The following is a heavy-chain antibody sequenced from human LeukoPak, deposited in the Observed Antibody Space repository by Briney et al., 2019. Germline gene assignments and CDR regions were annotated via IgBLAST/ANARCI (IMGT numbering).Heavy chain of an antibody. CDR3: AREGGLRFLSAFDI. CDR2: IIPILGKA. J-gene: IGHJ3*02. CDR1: GGTFSSYT. D-gene: IGHD3-3*01. Sequence: SVKVSCKASGGTFSSYTISWVRQAPGQGLEWMGRIIPILGKANYAQKFQGRVAITADKSTSTAYMELSSLRSEDTAVYYCAREGGLRFLSAFDIWGQGTMVTVSS. V-gene: IGHV1-69*08.